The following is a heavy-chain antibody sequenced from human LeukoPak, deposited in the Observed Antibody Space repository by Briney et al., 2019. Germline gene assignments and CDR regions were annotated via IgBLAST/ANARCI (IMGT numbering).Heavy chain of an antibody. CDR3: ANQCGSSWRYNY. CDR2: INPNSGGT. J-gene: IGHJ4*02. D-gene: IGHD6-13*01. Sequence: ASVKVSCKASGYTFTGYYMHWVRQAPGQGLEWMGRINPNSGGTNYAQKFQGRVTMTRDTSISTAYMELNRLRSDDTAVYYCANQCGSSWRYNYWGQGTLVTVSS. V-gene: IGHV1-2*06. CDR1: GYTFTGYY.